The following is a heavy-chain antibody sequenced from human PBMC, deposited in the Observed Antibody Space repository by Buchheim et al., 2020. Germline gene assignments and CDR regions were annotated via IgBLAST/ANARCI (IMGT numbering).Heavy chain of an antibody. Sequence: QLQLQESGPGLLKPSETLSLTCVVSGDSMSPSTFWGWVRQPPGKGLEWIGNIHYGVTTYYNPSLRSRVTISVDTSKNQFSLRLTSVTAADTSTYFCARHSYCSVGTCYSRFYFYMDVWGEGTT. J-gene: IGHJ6*03. D-gene: IGHD2-15*01. CDR3: ARHSYCSVGTCYSRFYFYMDV. V-gene: IGHV4-39*01. CDR1: GDSMSPSTF. CDR2: IHYGVTT.